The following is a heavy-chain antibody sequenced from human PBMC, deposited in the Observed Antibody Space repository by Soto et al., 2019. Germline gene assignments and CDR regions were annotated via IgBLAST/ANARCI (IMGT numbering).Heavy chain of an antibody. CDR1: GFTFSSYG. J-gene: IGHJ4*02. CDR2: ISYDGSNK. Sequence: PGGSLRLSCAASGFTFSSYGMHWVRQAPGKGLEWVAVISYDGSNKYYADSVKGRFTISRDNSKNTLYLQMNSLRAEDTAVYYCAKELSSGWSKALDYWGQGTLVTVSS. CDR3: AKELSSGWSKALDY. V-gene: IGHV3-30*18. D-gene: IGHD6-19*01.